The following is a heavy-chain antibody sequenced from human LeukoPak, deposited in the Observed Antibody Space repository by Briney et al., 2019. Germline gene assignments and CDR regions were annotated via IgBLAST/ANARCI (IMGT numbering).Heavy chain of an antibody. CDR1: GFTFSSYG. CDR3: ARDRAPVAGPSNHYYYGMDV. D-gene: IGHD2-15*01. V-gene: IGHV3-30*03. CDR2: ISYDGSDK. Sequence: QPGGSLRLSCAASGFTFSSYGMHWVRQAPGKGLEWVAVISYDGSDKYYADSVKGRFTISRDNSKNTLYLQMISLRGEDTAVFHCARDRAPVAGPSNHYYYGMDVWGQGTTVTVSS. J-gene: IGHJ6*02.